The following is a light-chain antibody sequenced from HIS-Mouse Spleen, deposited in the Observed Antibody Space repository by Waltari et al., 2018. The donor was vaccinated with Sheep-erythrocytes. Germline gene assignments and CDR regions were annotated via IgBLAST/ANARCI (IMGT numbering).Light chain of an antibody. CDR1: QSISSY. Sequence: DIQMTQFPSSLSASVGDRVTITCRASQSISSYLNWYQQKPGKAPKLLFYAASSLQSGVPSRFSGSGSGTDFTLTISSLQPEDFATYYCQQSYSTPITCGQGTRLEIK. V-gene: IGKV1-39*01. CDR3: QQSYSTPIT. CDR2: AAS. J-gene: IGKJ5*01.